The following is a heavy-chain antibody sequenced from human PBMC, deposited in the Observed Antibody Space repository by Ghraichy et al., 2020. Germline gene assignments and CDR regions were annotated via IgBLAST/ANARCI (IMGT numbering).Heavy chain of an antibody. J-gene: IGHJ4*02. CDR2: ISYDGSNK. CDR1: GFTFSSFG. CDR3: AKALGGYCSSSRCLGPDN. D-gene: IGHD2-2*03. V-gene: IGHV3-30*18. Sequence: GGSLRLSCAASGFTFSSFGMYWVRQAPGKGLEWVAVISYDGSNKYYADSVKGRFTISRDNSKNTLDLQMNSLRAEDTAVYYCAKALGGYCSSSRCLGPDNWGPGTLVTVSS.